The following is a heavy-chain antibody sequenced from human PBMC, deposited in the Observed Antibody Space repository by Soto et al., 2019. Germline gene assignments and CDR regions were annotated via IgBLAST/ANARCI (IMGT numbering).Heavy chain of an antibody. CDR1: GFTFDDYT. J-gene: IGHJ4*02. CDR3: ATSPGLWARFDY. CDR2: ISWDGGST. V-gene: IGHV3-43*01. Sequence: EVQLVESGGVVVQPGGSLRLSCAASGFTFDDYTMHWVRQAPGKGLEWVSLISWDGGSTYYADSVKGRFTISRDNSKNSLYLQMNSLRTEDTALYYCATSPGLWARFDYWGQGTLVTVSS. D-gene: IGHD5-18*01.